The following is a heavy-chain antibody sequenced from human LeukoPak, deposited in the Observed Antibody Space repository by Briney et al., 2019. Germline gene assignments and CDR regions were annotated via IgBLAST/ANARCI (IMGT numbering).Heavy chain of an antibody. V-gene: IGHV1-69*06. CDR1: GYTFTGYY. CDR3: ARDRVTPNDFWSGFDAFDI. J-gene: IGHJ3*02. Sequence: GASVKVSCKASGYTFTGYYMHWVRQAPGQGLEWMGGIIPIFGTANYAQKFQGRVTITADKSTSTAYMELSSLRSEDTAVYYCARDRVTPNDFWSGFDAFDIWGQGTMVTVSS. D-gene: IGHD3-3*01. CDR2: IIPIFGTA.